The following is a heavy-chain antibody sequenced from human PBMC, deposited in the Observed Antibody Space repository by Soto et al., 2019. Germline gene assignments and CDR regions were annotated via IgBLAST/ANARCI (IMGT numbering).Heavy chain of an antibody. CDR2: IKQDGSEK. CDR1: GFTFSSYW. J-gene: IGHJ6*01. Sequence: GGSLRLSCAASGFTFSSYWMSWVRQAPGKGLEWVANIKQDGSEKYYVDSVKGRFTISRDNAKNSLYLQMNSLRAEDTAVYYCARAPHYDFWSGPYYYYGMGVWGQGTTVTVSS. D-gene: IGHD3-3*01. CDR3: ARAPHYDFWSGPYYYYGMGV. V-gene: IGHV3-7*01.